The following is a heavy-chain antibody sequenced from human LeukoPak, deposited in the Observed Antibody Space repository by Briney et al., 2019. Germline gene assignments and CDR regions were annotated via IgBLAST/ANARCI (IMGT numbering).Heavy chain of an antibody. CDR3: ASVSSGCPPAAFDI. Sequence: PSETLSLTCTVSGGSISSSSYYWGWIRQPPGKGLEWIGRIYTSGSTNYNPSLKSRVTISVDTSKNQFSLKLSSVTAADTAVYYCASVSSGCPPAAFDIWGQGTMVTVSS. J-gene: IGHJ3*02. CDR2: IYTSGST. CDR1: GGSISSSSYY. D-gene: IGHD3-22*01. V-gene: IGHV4-61*02.